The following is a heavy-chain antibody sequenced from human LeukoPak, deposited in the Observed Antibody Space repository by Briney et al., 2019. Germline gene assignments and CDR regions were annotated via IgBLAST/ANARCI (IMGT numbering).Heavy chain of an antibody. CDR3: ARGPSGYHNT. V-gene: IGHV3-7*01. CDR2: IKEDGSEA. J-gene: IGHJ4*02. D-gene: IGHD5-12*01. CDR1: GFTFSRYW. Sequence: PGESLRLSCAAAGFTFSRYWMSWVRQATGKGLECVAKIKEDGSEAHYVDSVKGRFTISRDNAKESLYLQMNSLRAEDTAVYYCARGPSGYHNTGGQGTLVTVSS.